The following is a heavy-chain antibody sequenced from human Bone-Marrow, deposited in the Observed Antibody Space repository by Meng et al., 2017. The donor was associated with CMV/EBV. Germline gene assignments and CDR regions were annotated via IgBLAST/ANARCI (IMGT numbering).Heavy chain of an antibody. D-gene: IGHD1-26*01. Sequence: GGSLRLSCAASGFTFSSYEMNWVRQAPGKGLEWVSSVSSSSMYIYYADSVKGRFTISRDNAKNSVFLQMDSLGAEDTALYYCARDESVGTPIDSWGQGTLVTVSS. V-gene: IGHV3-21*01. CDR1: GFTFSSYE. J-gene: IGHJ4*02. CDR2: VSSSSMYI. CDR3: ARDESVGTPIDS.